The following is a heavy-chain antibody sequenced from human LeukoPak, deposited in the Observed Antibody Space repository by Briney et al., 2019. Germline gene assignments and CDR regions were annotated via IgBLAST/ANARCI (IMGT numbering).Heavy chain of an antibody. J-gene: IGHJ5*02. D-gene: IGHD2-2*01. CDR3: ARDVPWLDP. CDR1: GGSISSNY. V-gene: IGHV4-59*01. Sequence: PSETLSLTCTVSGGSISSNYWSWIRQPPGKGLEWIGYIYSSGSTNYNPSLKSRVTISVDTSKNQFSLNLTSVTAADTAVYYCARDVPWLDPWGQGTLVTVSS. CDR2: IYSSGST.